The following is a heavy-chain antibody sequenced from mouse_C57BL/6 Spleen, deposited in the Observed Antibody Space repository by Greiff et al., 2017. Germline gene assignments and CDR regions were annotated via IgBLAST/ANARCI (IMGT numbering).Heavy chain of an antibody. CDR2: IRHKANNHAT. CDR1: GFTFSDAW. V-gene: IGHV6-6*01. D-gene: IGHD4-1*01. CDR3: TPLGQGY. J-gene: IGHJ2*01. Sequence: EVKLMESGGGLVQPGGSMKLSCAASGFTFSDAWMDWVRQSPEQGLEWVAEIRHKANNHATYYAESVKGRFTISRDDSKSSVYLQMNSLRAEDTGIYYCTPLGQGYWGQGTTLTVSS.